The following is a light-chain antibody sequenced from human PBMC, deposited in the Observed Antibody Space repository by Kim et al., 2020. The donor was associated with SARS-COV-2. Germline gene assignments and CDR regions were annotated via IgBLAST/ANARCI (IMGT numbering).Light chain of an antibody. CDR3: QKYNSAPHT. J-gene: IGKJ2*01. Sequence: SASVGDRVPITCRASQGISNYLAWYQQKPGKVPKLLIYAATTLQSGVPSRFSGSGSGTDFTLTISSLQPEDVATYYCQKYNSAPHTFGQGTKLEI. CDR2: AAT. CDR1: QGISNY. V-gene: IGKV1-27*01.